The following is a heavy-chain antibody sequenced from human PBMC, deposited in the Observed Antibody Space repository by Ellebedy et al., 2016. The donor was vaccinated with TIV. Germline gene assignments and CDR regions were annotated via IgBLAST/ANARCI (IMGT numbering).Heavy chain of an antibody. D-gene: IGHD6-19*01. V-gene: IGHV3-9*01. J-gene: IGHJ4*02. CDR2: ISWNSGSI. Sequence: SLKISXAASGFTFDDYAMHWVRQAPGKGLEWVSGISWNSGSIGYADSVKGRFTISRDNAKNSLYLQMNSLRAEDTAVYYCARNGEQWLVRNWGQGTLVTVSS. CDR1: GFTFDDYA. CDR3: ARNGEQWLVRN.